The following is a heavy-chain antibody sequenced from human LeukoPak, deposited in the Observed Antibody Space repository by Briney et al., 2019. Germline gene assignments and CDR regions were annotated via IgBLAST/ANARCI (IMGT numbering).Heavy chain of an antibody. V-gene: IGHV3-30*02. Sequence: GGSLRLSCAASGFTFSRFAMHWVRQAPGKGLEWVTFIRYDGSDKYYADSVKGRFTISRDNSKNTLSLQMNSLRAEDTAVYYCAKELDYWGQGTLVTVSS. CDR3: AKELDY. CDR2: IRYDGSDK. J-gene: IGHJ4*02. CDR1: GFTFSRFA.